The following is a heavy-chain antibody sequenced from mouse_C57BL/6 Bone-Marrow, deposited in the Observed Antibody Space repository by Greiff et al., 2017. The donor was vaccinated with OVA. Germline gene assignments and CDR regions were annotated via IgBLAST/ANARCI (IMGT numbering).Heavy chain of an antibody. Sequence: DVKLVESGEGLVKPGGSLKLSCAASGFTFSSYAMSWVRQTPEKRLEWVAYISRGGDYIYYADPVKGRFTISRDKARNTLYLQMSSLKSEDTAMYYCTITTVVAFDYWGQGTTLTVSS. V-gene: IGHV5-9-1*02. D-gene: IGHD1-1*01. CDR1: GFTFSSYA. J-gene: IGHJ2*01. CDR3: TITTVVAFDY. CDR2: ISRGGDYI.